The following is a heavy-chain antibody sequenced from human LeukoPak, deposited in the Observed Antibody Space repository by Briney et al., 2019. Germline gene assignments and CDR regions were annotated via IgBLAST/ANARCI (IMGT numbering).Heavy chain of an antibody. CDR3: ARSPPCTNGVCYTRARWVYYYYYMDV. Sequence: PGGSLRLSCAASGFSFSTFHMNWVRQAPGKGLEWVSSISSSSSYIYYADSVKGRFTISRDNAKNSLYLQMNSLRAEDTAVYYCARSPPCTNGVCYTRARWVYYYYYMDVWGKGTTVTVSS. V-gene: IGHV3-21*01. D-gene: IGHD2-8*01. J-gene: IGHJ6*03. CDR2: ISSSSSYI. CDR1: GFSFSTFH.